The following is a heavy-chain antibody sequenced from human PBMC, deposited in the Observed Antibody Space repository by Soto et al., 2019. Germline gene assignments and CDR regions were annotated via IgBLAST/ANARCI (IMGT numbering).Heavy chain of an antibody. Sequence: SETLSLTCTVYGWSFSGYYWSWIRQPPGKGLEWIGEINHSGSTNYNPSLKSRVTISVDTSKNQFSLKLSSVTAADTAVYYCARLPRDTNRYCSSTSCYIRGAGYYGMDVWGQGTTVTVSS. CDR2: INHSGST. J-gene: IGHJ6*02. CDR1: GWSFSGYY. CDR3: ARLPRDTNRYCSSTSCYIRGAGYYGMDV. V-gene: IGHV4-34*01. D-gene: IGHD2-2*02.